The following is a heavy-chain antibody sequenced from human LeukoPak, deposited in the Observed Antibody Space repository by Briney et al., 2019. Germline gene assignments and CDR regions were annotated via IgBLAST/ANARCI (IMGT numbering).Heavy chain of an antibody. CDR2: INPSGGST. CDR1: GYTFTSYY. D-gene: IGHD6-6*01. V-gene: IGHV1-46*01. Sequence: GASVKVSCKASGYTFTSYYMHWVRQAPGQGLEWMGIINPSGGSTSYAQKFQGRVTMTRDISTSTVYMELSSLRSEDTAVYYCARDKGDIAARSFDAFDIWGQGTMVTVSS. J-gene: IGHJ3*02. CDR3: ARDKGDIAARSFDAFDI.